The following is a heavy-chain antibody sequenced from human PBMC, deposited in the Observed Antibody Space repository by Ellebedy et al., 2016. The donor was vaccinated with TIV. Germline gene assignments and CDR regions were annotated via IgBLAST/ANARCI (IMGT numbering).Heavy chain of an antibody. CDR3: AKWTVGYCSSASCYTGDY. D-gene: IGHD2-2*02. CDR2: IYNGDNT. CDR1: GGVISRYY. Sequence: MPSETLSLTCTVSGGVISRYYWTWIRQSPGKALEWIGYIYNGDNTKYNPSLHSRVTISQDTSKNQFSLKLTSVTAADTAVYYCAKWTVGYCSSASCYTGDYWGQGTLVTVSS. J-gene: IGHJ4*02. V-gene: IGHV4-4*09.